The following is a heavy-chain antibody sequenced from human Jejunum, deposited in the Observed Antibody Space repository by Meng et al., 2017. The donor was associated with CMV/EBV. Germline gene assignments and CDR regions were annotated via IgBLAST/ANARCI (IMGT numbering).Heavy chain of an antibody. V-gene: IGHV3-30*02. D-gene: IGHD6-19*01. CDR1: GFNFNSYG. CDR3: AKDVAVAGHFDS. J-gene: IGHJ4*02. Sequence: VHLVESGGGVVQPGESLRLSCAASGFNFNSYGMHWVRQAPGKGLEWLAFIRNDGTNKYYADSVKGRFFILRDTSKNTVYLQLNSLRIEDTAMYYCAKDVAVAGHFDSWGQGTLVTVSS. CDR2: IRNDGTNK.